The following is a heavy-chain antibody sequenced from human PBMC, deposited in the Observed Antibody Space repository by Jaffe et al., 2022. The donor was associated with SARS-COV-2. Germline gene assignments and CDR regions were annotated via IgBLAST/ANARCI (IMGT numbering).Heavy chain of an antibody. D-gene: IGHD1-26*01. CDR1: GFTFDDYA. Sequence: EVQLVESGGGLVQPGRSLRLSCAASGFTFDDYAMHWVRQAPGKGLEWVSGISWNSGSIGYADSVKGRFTISRDNAKNSLYLQMNSLRAEDTALYYCAKWGLVGATAYYYYGMDVWGQGTTVTVSS. CDR2: ISWNSGSI. V-gene: IGHV3-9*01. CDR3: AKWGLVGATAYYYYGMDV. J-gene: IGHJ6*02.